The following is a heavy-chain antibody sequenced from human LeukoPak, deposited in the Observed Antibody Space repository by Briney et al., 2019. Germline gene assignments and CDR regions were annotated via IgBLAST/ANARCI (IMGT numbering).Heavy chain of an antibody. Sequence: SETLSLTCTVSGGXISSSSYYWGWIRQPPGKGLEWIGSIYYSGSTYYNPSLKSRVTMSVDTSKNQFSLKVRSVTAADTAVYYCARDAGYPSRLDYWGQGTLVTVSS. CDR2: IYYSGST. V-gene: IGHV4-39*07. CDR1: GGXISSSSYY. CDR3: ARDAGYPSRLDY. D-gene: IGHD1-1*01. J-gene: IGHJ4*02.